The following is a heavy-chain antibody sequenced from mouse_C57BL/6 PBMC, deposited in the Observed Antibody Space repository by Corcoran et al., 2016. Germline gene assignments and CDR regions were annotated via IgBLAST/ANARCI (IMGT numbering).Heavy chain of an antibody. J-gene: IGHJ4*01. CDR3: ARDYGSKDYAMDY. CDR1: GYSFTSYY. CDR2: IYPGSGNT. Sequence: QVQLQQSGPELVKPGASVKISCKASGYSFTSYYIHWVKQRPGQGLEWIGWIYPGSGNTKYNEKFKGKATLTADTSSSTDYMQLSSLTSEDSAVYYCARDYGSKDYAMDYWGQGTSVTVSS. V-gene: IGHV1-66*01. D-gene: IGHD1-1*01.